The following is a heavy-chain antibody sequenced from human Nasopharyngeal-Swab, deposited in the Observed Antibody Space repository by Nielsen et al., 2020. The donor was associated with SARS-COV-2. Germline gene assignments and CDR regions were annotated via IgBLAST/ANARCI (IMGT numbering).Heavy chain of an antibody. CDR3: ATHRPRYYDSSAYNFASDV. Sequence: ASVKVSCKVSGYTFTDLSMHWVRQAPGKGLEWMGGFDPEDGEAIYTQKFQGRVTMTEDTSIDTAYMELSSLRSEDTAVYYCATHRPRYYDSSAYNFASDVWSQGTMVTVSS. J-gene: IGHJ3*01. CDR2: FDPEDGEA. CDR1: GYTFTDLS. V-gene: IGHV1-24*01. D-gene: IGHD3-22*01.